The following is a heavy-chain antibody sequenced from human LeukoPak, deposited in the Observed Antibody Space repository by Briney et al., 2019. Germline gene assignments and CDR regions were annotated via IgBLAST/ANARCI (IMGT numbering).Heavy chain of an antibody. V-gene: IGHV4-39*01. D-gene: IGHD2-21*02. Sequence: PSETLSLTCTVSGGSISSSSYYWGWIRQPPGKGLEWTGSIYYSGSTYYNPSLKSRVTISVDTSKNQFSLKLSSVTAADTAVYYCARSLYCGGDCYPDAFDIWGQGTMVTVSS. CDR2: IYYSGST. J-gene: IGHJ3*02. CDR3: ARSLYCGGDCYPDAFDI. CDR1: GGSISSSSYY.